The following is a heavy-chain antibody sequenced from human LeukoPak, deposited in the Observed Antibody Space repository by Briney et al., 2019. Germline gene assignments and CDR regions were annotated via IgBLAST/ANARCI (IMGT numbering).Heavy chain of an antibody. D-gene: IGHD3-3*02. CDR1: GFTFSSYA. J-gene: IGHJ4*02. CDR2: ISGSGFT. Sequence: PGGSLRLSCAASGFTFSSYAMSWVRQAPGKGLEWVSAISGSGFTYYADSVKGRFTISRDNSKNTLYLQMNSLRAEDTAVYYCAKLPHFWSGYYTATEGYWGQGTLVTVSS. CDR3: AKLPHFWSGYYTATEGY. V-gene: IGHV3-23*01.